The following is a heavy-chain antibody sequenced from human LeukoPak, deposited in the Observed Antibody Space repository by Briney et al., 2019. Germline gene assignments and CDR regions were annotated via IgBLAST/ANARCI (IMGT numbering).Heavy chain of an antibody. J-gene: IGHJ3*01. V-gene: IGHV3-48*03. CDR1: GFTFSSYE. D-gene: IGHD2-2*02. CDR2: VSSSGSTI. Sequence: GGSLRLSCAASGFTFSSYEMNWVRQAPGKGLEWVSYVSSSGSTIYYADSVKGRFTISRDNSKNTLYLQMNSLRADDTAVYYCAMKAVPRPRLYDAFDFWGQGTVVTVSS. CDR3: AMKAVPRPRLYDAFDF.